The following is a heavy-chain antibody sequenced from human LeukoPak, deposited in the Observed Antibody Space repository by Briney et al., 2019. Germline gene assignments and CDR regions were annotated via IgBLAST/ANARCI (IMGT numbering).Heavy chain of an antibody. D-gene: IGHD6-19*01. V-gene: IGHV1-24*01. CDR1: GYTLTELS. CDR3: ATALAVAGSFDY. J-gene: IGHJ4*02. Sequence: ASVKVSCKVSGYTLTELSMHWVRQAPGKGLEWMGGFDPEDGETIYAQKFQGRVTMTEDTSTDTAYMELSSLRSEDTAVYYCATALAVAGSFDYWGQGTLVTVSS. CDR2: FDPEDGET.